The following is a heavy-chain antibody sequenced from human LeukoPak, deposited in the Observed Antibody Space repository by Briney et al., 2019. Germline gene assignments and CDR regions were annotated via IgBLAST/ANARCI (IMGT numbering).Heavy chain of an antibody. CDR1: GIPFSDYY. CDR2: ISSSSSYT. Sequence: GGSLRLSCVVSGIPFSDYYMNWIRQAPGKGLEWISYISSSSSYTDYADSVKGRFTISRDNAKSALYLQLNSLRLEDAAVYYCAAGTAADFWGQGTLVTVSS. V-gene: IGHV3-11*03. D-gene: IGHD6-13*01. CDR3: AAGTAADF. J-gene: IGHJ4*02.